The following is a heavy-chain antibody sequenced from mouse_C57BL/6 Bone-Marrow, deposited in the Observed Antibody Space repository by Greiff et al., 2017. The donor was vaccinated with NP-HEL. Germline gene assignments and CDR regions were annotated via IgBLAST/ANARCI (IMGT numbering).Heavy chain of an antibody. CDR2: ISAGGSYT. CDR1: GFTFSSYA. V-gene: IGHV5-4*01. CDR3: ARDRVITTVEAYWYFDV. J-gene: IGHJ1*03. Sequence: EVQLVESGGGLVKPGGSLKLSYAASGFTFSSYAMSWVRQTPEKRLEWVATISAGGSYTYYPDNVKGRFTISRDNAKNNLYLQMSHLKSEDTAMYYCARDRVITTVEAYWYFDVWGTGTTVTVSS. D-gene: IGHD1-1*01.